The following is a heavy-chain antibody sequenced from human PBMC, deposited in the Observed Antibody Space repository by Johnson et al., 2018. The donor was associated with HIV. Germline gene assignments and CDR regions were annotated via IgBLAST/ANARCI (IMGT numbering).Heavy chain of an antibody. Sequence: VQLVESGGGLVQPGGSLRLSCAASGFTFSSYWMSWVRQAPGKGLEWVANIKQDGSEKYYVDSVKGRFTISRDNAKNLLYLQMNSLRAEDTAVYYCARDGEYSSSWYRAFDIWGQGTMVTVSS. D-gene: IGHD6-13*01. V-gene: IGHV3-7*05. CDR3: ARDGEYSSSWYRAFDI. CDR2: IKQDGSEK. J-gene: IGHJ3*02. CDR1: GFTFSSYW.